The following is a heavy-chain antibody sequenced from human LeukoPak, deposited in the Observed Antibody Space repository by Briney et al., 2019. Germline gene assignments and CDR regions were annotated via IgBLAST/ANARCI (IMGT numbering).Heavy chain of an antibody. V-gene: IGHV1-69*06. CDR1: GDTFNNYA. D-gene: IGHD5-12*01. Sequence: ASVKVSCKASGDTFNNYAISWVRQAPGQGLEWMGGIIPFFGTTNYAQKFQGRVTITADKSTSTAYMELSSLRSEDTAVYYCARDPISIVATGSYFDDWGQGTLVTVSS. J-gene: IGHJ4*02. CDR2: IIPFFGTT. CDR3: ARDPISIVATGSYFDD.